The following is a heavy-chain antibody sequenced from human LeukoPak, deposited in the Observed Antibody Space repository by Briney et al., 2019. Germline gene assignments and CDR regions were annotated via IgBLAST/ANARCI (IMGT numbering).Heavy chain of an antibody. Sequence: ASVKVSCKASGYTFTGHYMFWVRQAPGQGLEWMGWINPNTGDTNYAQKFQGRVTMTRDTSISTAYMELSRLRSDDTAVYYCAPHYYGSGDQQWGQGTLVSVSS. D-gene: IGHD3-10*01. J-gene: IGHJ1*01. V-gene: IGHV1-2*02. CDR2: INPNTGDT. CDR3: APHYYGSGDQQ. CDR1: GYTFTGHY.